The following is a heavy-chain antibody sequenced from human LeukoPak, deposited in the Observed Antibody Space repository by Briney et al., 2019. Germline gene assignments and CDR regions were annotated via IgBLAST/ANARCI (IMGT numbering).Heavy chain of an antibody. Sequence: ASVKVSCKASGYTFTGYYMHWVRQAPGQGLEWMGWINPNSGGTNYAQKFPGRVTMTRDTSISTAYMELSRLRSDDTAVYYCARNWKHYYYYYMDVWGKGTTVTVSS. D-gene: IGHD1-1*01. CDR2: INPNSGGT. J-gene: IGHJ6*03. V-gene: IGHV1-2*02. CDR1: GYTFTGYY. CDR3: ARNWKHYYYYYMDV.